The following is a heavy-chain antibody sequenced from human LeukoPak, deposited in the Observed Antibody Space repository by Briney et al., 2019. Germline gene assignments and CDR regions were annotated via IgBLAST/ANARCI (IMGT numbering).Heavy chain of an antibody. V-gene: IGHV3-30*18. CDR2: ISYDGSNK. Sequence: GRSLRLSCAASGFTFSSYGMHWVRQAPGKGLEWVAVISYDGSNKYYADSVKGRFTISRDNSKNTLYLQMNSLRAEDTAAYYCAKDHIAVAGSAEFGMDVWGKGTTVTVSS. CDR1: GFTFSSYG. CDR3: AKDHIAVAGSAEFGMDV. J-gene: IGHJ6*04. D-gene: IGHD6-19*01.